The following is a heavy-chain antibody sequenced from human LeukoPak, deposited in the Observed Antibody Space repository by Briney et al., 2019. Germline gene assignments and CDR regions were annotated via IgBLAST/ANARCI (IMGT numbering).Heavy chain of an antibody. Sequence: SETLSLTCAVSGGSISSSNWWSWVRQPPGKGLEWIGEIYHSGSTNYNPSLKSRVTISVDKSKNQFSLKLSSVTAEDTAVYYCASFYAVVTLDAFDIWGQGTMVTVSS. V-gene: IGHV4-4*02. CDR3: ASFYAVVTLDAFDI. CDR1: GGSISSSNW. D-gene: IGHD4-23*01. CDR2: IYHSGST. J-gene: IGHJ3*02.